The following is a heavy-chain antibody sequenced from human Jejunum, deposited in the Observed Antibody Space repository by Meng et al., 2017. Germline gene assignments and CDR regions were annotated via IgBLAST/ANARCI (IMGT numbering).Heavy chain of an antibody. J-gene: IGHJ5*02. Sequence: QVQLGQSGAEVKKPGAPVKVSCKASGYIFNNYGVSWVRQAPGQGPEWMGWISAYNGNTNYAQNFQGRFTITTDTSTSTAYMELRSLRSDDTAVYYCARDLPGGTKGTWLDLWGQGTLVTVSS. CDR3: ARDLPGGTKGTWLDL. CDR1: GYIFNNYG. CDR2: ISAYNGNT. D-gene: IGHD1-14*01. V-gene: IGHV1-18*01.